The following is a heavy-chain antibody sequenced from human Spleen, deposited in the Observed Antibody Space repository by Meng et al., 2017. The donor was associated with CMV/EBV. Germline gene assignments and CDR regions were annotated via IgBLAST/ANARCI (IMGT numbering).Heavy chain of an antibody. CDR3: ARGVAAAGMTIYYYYGMDV. D-gene: IGHD6-13*01. CDR1: GFIFGTYW. Sequence: GGSLRLSCVGSGFIFGTYWMSWVRRAPGKGLEWVATIKHDGSEKFHVDSVKGRFTISRDNAKNSLYLQMNSLRAEDTAVYYCARGVAAAGMTIYYYYGMDVWGQGTTVTVSS. J-gene: IGHJ6*02. CDR2: IKHDGSEK. V-gene: IGHV3-7*01.